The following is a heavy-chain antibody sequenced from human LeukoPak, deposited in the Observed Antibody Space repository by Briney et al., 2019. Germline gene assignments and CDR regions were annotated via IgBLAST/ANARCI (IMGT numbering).Heavy chain of an antibody. Sequence: GGSLRLSCAASGFTFSTYGMNWVRQAPGKGLEWVAVISYDGSNEYYADSVKGRFTISRDNSKNTLYLQMNSLRAEDTAVYYCARRTTGTKWFDYWGQGTLVTVSS. CDR2: ISYDGSNE. J-gene: IGHJ4*02. V-gene: IGHV3-30*19. CDR1: GFTFSTYG. D-gene: IGHD1-1*01. CDR3: ARRTTGTKWFDY.